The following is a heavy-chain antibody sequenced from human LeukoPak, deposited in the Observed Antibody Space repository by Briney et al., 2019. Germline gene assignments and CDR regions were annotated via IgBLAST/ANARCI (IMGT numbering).Heavy chain of an antibody. D-gene: IGHD3-10*01. Sequence: ASVKVPCKASGYTFTSYGISWVRQAPGQGLEWMGWISAYNGNTNYAQKLQGRVTMTTDTSTSTAYMELRSLRSDDTAVYYCARDAPYYYGSGSYRGYYYGMDVWGQGTTVTVSS. V-gene: IGHV1-18*01. J-gene: IGHJ6*02. CDR2: ISAYNGNT. CDR1: GYTFTSYG. CDR3: ARDAPYYYGSGSYRGYYYGMDV.